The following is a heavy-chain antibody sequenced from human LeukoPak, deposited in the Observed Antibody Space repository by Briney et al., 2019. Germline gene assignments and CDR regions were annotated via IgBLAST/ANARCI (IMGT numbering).Heavy chain of an antibody. V-gene: IGHV5-51*01. CDR2: IYPGDSDT. J-gene: IGHJ4*02. Sequence: PGESLKISCKGSGYSFTSYWIGWVRQMPGKGLEWMGIIYPGDSDTRYSPSFQGQVTISADKSISTVYLQWSSLKASDTAMYYCATRGYSSGWYHFYWGQGTLVTVSS. D-gene: IGHD6-19*01. CDR1: GYSFTSYW. CDR3: ATRGYSSGWYHFY.